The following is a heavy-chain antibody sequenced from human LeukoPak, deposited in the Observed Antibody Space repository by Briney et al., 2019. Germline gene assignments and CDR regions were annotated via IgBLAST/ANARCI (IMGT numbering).Heavy chain of an antibody. V-gene: IGHV3-23*01. D-gene: IGHD3-16*01. CDR2: ISASGGST. CDR1: GFTFSSYA. J-gene: IGHJ5*02. CDR3: AKSGGVRFDP. Sequence: GGSLRLSCAASGFTFSSYAMSWVRQAPGKGLEWVSSISASGGSTYYADSVKGRFTISRDNSKNTLYLQMNSLRGEDTAVYYCAKSGGVRFDPWGQGTLVTVSS.